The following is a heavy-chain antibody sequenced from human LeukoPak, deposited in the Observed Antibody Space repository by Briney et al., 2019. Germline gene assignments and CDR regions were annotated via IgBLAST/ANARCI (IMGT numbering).Heavy chain of an antibody. V-gene: IGHV3-23*01. J-gene: IGHJ4*02. CDR2: ISGSGDST. D-gene: IGHD3-10*01. CDR3: TKWSGFGDD. Sequence: GGSLRLCCAASGFTFSSNSMTWVRQTPGKGLEWVSGISGSGDSTFYADSVKGRFTISRDNSRNTLYLQMSSLRPEDTAVYYCTKWSGFGDDWGQGTLVTVSS. CDR1: GFTFSSNS.